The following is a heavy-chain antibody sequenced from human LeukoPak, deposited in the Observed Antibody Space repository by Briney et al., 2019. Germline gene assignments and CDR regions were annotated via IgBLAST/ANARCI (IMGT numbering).Heavy chain of an antibody. CDR1: GYTFTSNG. CDR2: ISAYNGNT. CDR3: ARDRRMVYAPYFDY. Sequence: ASVKVSCKASGYTFTSNGISWVRQAPGQGLEWMGWISAYNGNTNYAQKLQGRVTITTDTSTSTAYMELRSLRSDDTAVYYCARDRRMVYAPYFDYWGQGTLVTVSS. D-gene: IGHD2-8*01. J-gene: IGHJ4*02. V-gene: IGHV1-18*01.